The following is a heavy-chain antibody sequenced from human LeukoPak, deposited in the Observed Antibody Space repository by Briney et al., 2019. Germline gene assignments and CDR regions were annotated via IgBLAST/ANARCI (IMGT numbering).Heavy chain of an antibody. CDR1: GYTFTSYD. Sequence: ASVKVSCKASGYTFTSYDINWVRQATGQGLEWMGWMNPNSGNTGYAQKFQGRVTITRNTSISTAYMELSSLRSEDTAVYYCARAPRITMFRGVIYCFDPWGQETLVTVSS. CDR3: ARAPRITMFRGVIYCFDP. D-gene: IGHD3-10*01. V-gene: IGHV1-8*03. J-gene: IGHJ5*02. CDR2: MNPNSGNT.